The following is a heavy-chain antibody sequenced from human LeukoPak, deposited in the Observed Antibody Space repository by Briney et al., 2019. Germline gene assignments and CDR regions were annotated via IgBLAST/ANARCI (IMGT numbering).Heavy chain of an antibody. J-gene: IGHJ1*01. Sequence: AGGSLRLSCAASGFSVSDNYMTWVRQAPGKGLEWVSVIYAGGNTYYTDSVKGRFTISRDNSKNTLFLQMDSLRAEDTAVYYCARAGQWLEYFHHWDQGTLVTVSS. CDR3: ARAGQWLEYFHH. CDR1: GFSVSDNY. D-gene: IGHD6-19*01. CDR2: IYAGGNT. V-gene: IGHV3-53*01.